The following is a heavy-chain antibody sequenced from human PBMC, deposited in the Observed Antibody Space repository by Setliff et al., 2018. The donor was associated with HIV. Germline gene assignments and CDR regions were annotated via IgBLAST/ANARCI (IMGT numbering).Heavy chain of an antibody. V-gene: IGHV3-74*03. CDR3: ARARGGNSEWSY. CDR1: GFTFSSYW. J-gene: IGHJ4*02. Sequence: GSLRLSCAASGFTFSSYWMHWVRQVPGKGPVWVSRINSDGSSTTYADFVKGRFTISRDNAKNTLYLQMNSLRAEDTAVYSCARARGGNSEWSYWGQGTLVTVSS. D-gene: IGHD2-15*01. CDR2: INSDGSST.